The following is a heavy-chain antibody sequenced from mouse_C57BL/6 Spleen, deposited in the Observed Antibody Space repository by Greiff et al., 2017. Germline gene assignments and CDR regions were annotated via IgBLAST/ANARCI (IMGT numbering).Heavy chain of an antibody. D-gene: IGHD1-1*01. CDR3: ASSLSLYGSSYVDWYFDV. J-gene: IGHJ1*03. CDR2: INPNNGGT. V-gene: IGHV1-26*01. Sequence: EVKLQQSGPELVKPGASVKISCKASGYTFTDYYMNWVKQSHGKSLEWIGDINPNNGGTSYNQKFKGKATLTVDKSSSTAYMELRSLTSEDSAVYYFASSLSLYGSSYVDWYFDVWGTGTTVTVSS. CDR1: GYTFTDYY.